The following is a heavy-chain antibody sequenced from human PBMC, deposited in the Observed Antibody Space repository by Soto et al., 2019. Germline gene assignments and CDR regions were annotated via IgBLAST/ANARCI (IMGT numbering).Heavy chain of an antibody. CDR2: ISAYNGNT. Sequence: QVQLVQYGAEVKKPGASATVSCKASGYTFTSYGISWVRQAPGQGLEWMGWISAYNGNTNYAQKLQGRVTMTTDTSTSTAYMELRSLRSDDTAVYYGAREARYCGGDCPPGYWGQGTRVTVSS. V-gene: IGHV1-18*01. J-gene: IGHJ4*02. D-gene: IGHD2-21*02. CDR3: AREARYCGGDCPPGY. CDR1: GYTFTSYG.